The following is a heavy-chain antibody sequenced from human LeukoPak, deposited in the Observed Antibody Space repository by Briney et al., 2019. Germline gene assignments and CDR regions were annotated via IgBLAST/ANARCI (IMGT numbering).Heavy chain of an antibody. Sequence: GGSLRLSCAASGFTFSTYAMSWVRQAPGKGLQWVSAITGSGGSTYYADSVKGRFTISRDNSNDTVYLQMNTLRAEDTALYYCAKTSSHRIRALFDLWGRGTLVTVSS. CDR1: GFTFSTYA. CDR3: AKTSSHRIRALFDL. D-gene: IGHD2-15*01. V-gene: IGHV3-23*01. J-gene: IGHJ2*01. CDR2: ITGSGGST.